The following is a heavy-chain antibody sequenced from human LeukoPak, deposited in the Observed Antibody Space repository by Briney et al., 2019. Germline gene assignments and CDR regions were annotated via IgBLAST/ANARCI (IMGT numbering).Heavy chain of an antibody. CDR3: AKVRGYYDSSGYFDS. J-gene: IGHJ5*01. CDR1: GFIFTSYS. V-gene: IGHV3-23*01. CDR2: ISGSGGST. Sequence: QSGGSLRLSCAASGFIFTSYSMSLVRQAPGKGLEWVSSISGSGGSTFYAASVRGRFTISRDNSKNTLYLQMNSLRAEDTAVYYCAKVRGYYDSSGYFDSWGQGALVTVSS. D-gene: IGHD3-22*01.